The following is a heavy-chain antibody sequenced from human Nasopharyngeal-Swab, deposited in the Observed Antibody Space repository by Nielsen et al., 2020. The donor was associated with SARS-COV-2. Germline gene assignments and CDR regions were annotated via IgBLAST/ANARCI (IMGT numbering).Heavy chain of an antibody. V-gene: IGHV4-61*05. J-gene: IGHJ3*02. CDR3: ARQEDENTFALHAFDI. CDR1: GGSISSSSYY. CDR2: IYYSGST. D-gene: IGHD2/OR15-2a*01. Sequence: SETLSLTCTVSGGSISSSSYYWGWIRQPPGKGLEWIGYIYYSGSTNYNPSLKSRVTISVDTSKNQFSLKLSSVTAADTAVYYCARQEDENTFALHAFDIWGQGTMVTVSS.